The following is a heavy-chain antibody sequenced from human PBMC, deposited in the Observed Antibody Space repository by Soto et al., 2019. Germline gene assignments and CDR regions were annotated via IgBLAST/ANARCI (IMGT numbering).Heavy chain of an antibody. D-gene: IGHD3-22*01. Sequence: SVKVSCKASGGTFSSYAISWVRQAPGQGPEWMGGIIPIFGTANYAQKFQGRVTITADESTSTAYMELSSLRSEDTAVYYCARDYANRRHYYEVKNWFDPWGQGTLVTVSS. CDR3: ARDYANRRHYYEVKNWFDP. J-gene: IGHJ5*02. CDR1: GGTFSSYA. V-gene: IGHV1-69*13. CDR2: IIPIFGTA.